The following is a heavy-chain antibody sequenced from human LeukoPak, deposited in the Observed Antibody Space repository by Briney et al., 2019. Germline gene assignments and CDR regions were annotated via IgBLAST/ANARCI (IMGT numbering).Heavy chain of an antibody. V-gene: IGHV1-69*13. CDR1: GGTFSSYA. CDR2: IIPIFGTA. CDR3: ARDVSPYDYYDSSGYYSIFDY. Sequence: GASVLVSCKASGGTFSSYAISWVRQAPGQGLEWMGGIIPIFGTANYAQKFQGRVTITADESTSTAYMELSSLRSEDTAVYYCARDVSPYDYYDSSGYYSIFDYWGQGTLVTVSS. D-gene: IGHD3-22*01. J-gene: IGHJ4*02.